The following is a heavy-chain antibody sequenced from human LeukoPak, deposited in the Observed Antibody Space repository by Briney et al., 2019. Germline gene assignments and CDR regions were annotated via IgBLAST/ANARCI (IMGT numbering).Heavy chain of an antibody. CDR1: GYTFTSYD. CDR2: MNPNSGNT. J-gene: IGHJ6*02. V-gene: IGHV1-8*01. Sequence: ASVKVSCKASGYTFTSYDINWVRQATGQGLEWMGWMNPNSGNTGYAQKFQGRVTMTRNTPISTAYMELSSLRSEDTAVYYCARAELEWLLSLYYYGMDVWGQGTTVTVSS. D-gene: IGHD3-3*01. CDR3: ARAELEWLLSLYYYGMDV.